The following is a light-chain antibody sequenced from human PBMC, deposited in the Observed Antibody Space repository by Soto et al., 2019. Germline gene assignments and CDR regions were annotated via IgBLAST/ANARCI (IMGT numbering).Light chain of an antibody. J-gene: IGLJ1*01. CDR2: GVS. CDR1: NTDVGGYNY. Sequence: QSVLTQPDSGSGYLGESITISCTGTNTDVGGYNYVSWYQQHPGKAPKLMIYGVSNRPSGVSDRFSGSKSGNTASLTISGLQAEDEADYYCSSYTSSTTPLYVFGTGTQLTVL. V-gene: IGLV2-14*01. CDR3: SSYTSSTTPLYV.